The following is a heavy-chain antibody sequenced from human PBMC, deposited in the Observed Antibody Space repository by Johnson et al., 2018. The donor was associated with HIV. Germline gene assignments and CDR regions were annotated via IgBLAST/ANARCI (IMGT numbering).Heavy chain of an antibody. Sequence: QMQLVESGGGVVRPGGSLRLSCAASGFTFSTYGMQWVRQAAGKGLEWVAFIRYDGNNKYYADSVKGRFTISRDMSKNTLFLQMNSLRPDDSALYYCARGEAQERLIQRQLYALDFWGQGTMVTVSS. CDR3: ARGEAQERLIQRQLYALDF. CDR1: GFTFSTYG. CDR2: IRYDGNNK. D-gene: IGHD1-1*01. V-gene: IGHV3-30*02. J-gene: IGHJ3*01.